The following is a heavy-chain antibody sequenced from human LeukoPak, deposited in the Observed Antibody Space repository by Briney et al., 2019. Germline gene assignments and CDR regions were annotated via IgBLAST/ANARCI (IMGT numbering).Heavy chain of an antibody. Sequence: GGSLRLSCAASGFTFSSYEMNWVRQAPGKGLEWVSYISSSGSTIYYADSVKGRFTISRDNAKNSLYLQMNSLRAEDTAVYYCARGGDFWSGPTTSDAFDIWGQGTMVTVSS. CDR1: GFTFSSYE. CDR2: ISSSGSTI. CDR3: ARGGDFWSGPTTSDAFDI. J-gene: IGHJ3*02. V-gene: IGHV3-48*03. D-gene: IGHD3-3*01.